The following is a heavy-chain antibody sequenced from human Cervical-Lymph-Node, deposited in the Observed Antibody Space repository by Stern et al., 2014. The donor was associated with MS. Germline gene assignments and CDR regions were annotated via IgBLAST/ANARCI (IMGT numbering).Heavy chain of an antibody. V-gene: IGHV3-73*01. D-gene: IGHD6-13*01. Sequence: EVQLVQSGGGLVQPGGSLTLSCAASGFTFSGTAMHWGRQASGKGLEWIGRIRNKANNYATVYVASLEGRFTISRDDSENTAYLQMSSLKTEDTAVYYCATMSAAGFSYWGQGTLVTVSS. CDR1: GFTFSGTA. CDR2: IRNKANNYAT. CDR3: ATMSAAGFSY. J-gene: IGHJ4*02.